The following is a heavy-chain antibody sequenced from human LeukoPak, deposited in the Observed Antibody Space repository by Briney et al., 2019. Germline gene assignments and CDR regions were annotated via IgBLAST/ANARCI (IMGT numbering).Heavy chain of an antibody. V-gene: IGHV4-30-4*08. Sequence: SETLSLTCTVSGGSISSGDYYWSWIRQPPGKGLEWIGYIYYSGSTYYNPYLKSRVTISVDTSKNQFSLKLSSVTAADTAVYYCARVVADLSTYFDYWGQGTLVTVSS. CDR1: GGSISSGDYY. CDR2: IYYSGST. J-gene: IGHJ4*02. CDR3: ARVVADLSTYFDY. D-gene: IGHD3-16*02.